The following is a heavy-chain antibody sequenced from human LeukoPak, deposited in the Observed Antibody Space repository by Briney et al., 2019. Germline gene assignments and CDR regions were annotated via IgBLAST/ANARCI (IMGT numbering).Heavy chain of an antibody. Sequence: SQTLSLTCAISGDSVSSNSAAWNWIRQSPSRGLEWLGRTYYRSKWNKNYAASVKSRITINPDTSKNQLSLQLNSVTPEDTAVYFCARDPVGGSTIFDSWGQGTLVTVSS. CDR2: TYYRSKWNK. CDR3: ARDPVGGSTIFDS. J-gene: IGHJ4*02. V-gene: IGHV6-1*01. D-gene: IGHD1-26*01. CDR1: GDSVSSNSAA.